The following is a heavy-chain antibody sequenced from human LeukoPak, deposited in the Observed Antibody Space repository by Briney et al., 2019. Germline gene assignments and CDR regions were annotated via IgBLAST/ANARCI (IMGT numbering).Heavy chain of an antibody. D-gene: IGHD3-10*01. CDR2: ISSSSSYI. V-gene: IGHV3-21*01. CDR1: GVTFSSYS. CDR3: ARDLFSAPDY. Sequence: PGGSLRLSCAASGVTFSSYSINWVRQAPGKGLEWVSSISSSSSYIYYADSVKGRFTISRDNAKNSLYLQMNSLRAEDTAVYYCARDLFSAPDYWGQGTLVTVSS. J-gene: IGHJ4*02.